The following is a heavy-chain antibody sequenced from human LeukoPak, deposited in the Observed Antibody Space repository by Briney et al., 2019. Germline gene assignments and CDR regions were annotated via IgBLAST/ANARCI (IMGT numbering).Heavy chain of an antibody. CDR2: IYHSGST. CDR3: ARDSGSSWSQKEDY. V-gene: IGHV4-38-2*02. CDR1: GYSISSGYY. J-gene: IGHJ4*02. Sequence: SSETLSLTCTVSGYSISSGYYWGWIRQPPGRGLGWIGSIYHSGSTYYNPSLKRRVTISVDTSKNQFSLKLSSVTAADTAVYYCARDSGSSWSQKEDYWGQGTLVTVSS. D-gene: IGHD6-13*01.